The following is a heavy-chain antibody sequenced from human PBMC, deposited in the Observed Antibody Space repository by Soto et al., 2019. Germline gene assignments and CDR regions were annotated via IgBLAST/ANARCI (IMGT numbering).Heavy chain of an antibody. D-gene: IGHD6-19*01. V-gene: IGHV3-9*01. CDR1: GCTFDDYG. Sequence: LRLSCAASGCTFDDYGMHWVRQAPGKGLEWVSGISWSSGSIGYADSVQGRFTISRDNAKSSLFLQMDGLRDEDTVVYYCARDLGSGWTLDYWGQGALVTVSS. J-gene: IGHJ4*02. CDR3: ARDLGSGWTLDY. CDR2: ISWSSGSI.